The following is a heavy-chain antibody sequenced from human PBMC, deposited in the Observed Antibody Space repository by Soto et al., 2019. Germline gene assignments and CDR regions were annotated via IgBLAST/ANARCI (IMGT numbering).Heavy chain of an antibody. Sequence: QVHLEQSGGEVKKPGASVTISCKASGYSVTSYGVSWLRQAPGQGLQWIGRISAYNANTEYAQNVQDRVTLPADTSTSTAYRELRRPTSDDTGVCLGARDSRPFGGVSRRPGAQITGMDGRGQGTMVTV. CDR3: ARDSRPFGGVSRRPGAQITGMDG. J-gene: IGHJ6*01. D-gene: IGHD3-3*01. CDR2: ISAYNANT. CDR1: GYSVTSYG. V-gene: IGHV1-18*04.